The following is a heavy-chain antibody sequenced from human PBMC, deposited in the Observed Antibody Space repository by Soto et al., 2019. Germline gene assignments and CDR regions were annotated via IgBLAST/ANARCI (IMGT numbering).Heavy chain of an antibody. Sequence: GESLKISCKGSGYSFTGYWISWVRQMPGKGLEWMGRIDPSDSYTNYNPSFQGHVTISADKSISTAYLQWSSLKASDTAMYYCARYLFGIANHGMDVWGQGTTVTVSS. J-gene: IGHJ6*02. CDR1: GYSFTGYW. CDR3: ARYLFGIANHGMDV. D-gene: IGHD3-3*01. CDR2: IDPSDSYT. V-gene: IGHV5-10-1*01.